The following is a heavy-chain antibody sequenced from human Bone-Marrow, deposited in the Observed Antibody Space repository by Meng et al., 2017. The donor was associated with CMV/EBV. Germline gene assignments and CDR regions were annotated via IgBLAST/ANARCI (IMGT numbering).Heavy chain of an antibody. Sequence: SVKVSCKASGGTFSSYTISWARQAPGQGLEWMGRIIPILGIANYAQKVQGRVTITADKSTSTAYMELSSLRSEDTAVYYCVRDREDIVVVPANDAFDNWGQGTMVTVSS. V-gene: IGHV1-69*04. CDR1: GGTFSSYT. D-gene: IGHD2-2*01. J-gene: IGHJ3*02. CDR3: VRDREDIVVVPANDAFDN. CDR2: IIPILGIA.